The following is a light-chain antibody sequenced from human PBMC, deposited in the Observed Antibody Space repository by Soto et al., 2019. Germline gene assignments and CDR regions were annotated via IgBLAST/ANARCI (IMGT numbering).Light chain of an antibody. J-gene: IGKJ2*01. CDR2: KAT. V-gene: IGKV1-5*03. CDR1: QSIATW. Sequence: DIEMIQSPSTLSASVGDTVTITCRASQSIATWLAWYQQKPEKAPKLLIYKATNVQSGVPSRFSGSGSGTEFSLTISSLQPEDFAIYYCQQYNDYQYTFGQGTKLEIK. CDR3: QQYNDYQYT.